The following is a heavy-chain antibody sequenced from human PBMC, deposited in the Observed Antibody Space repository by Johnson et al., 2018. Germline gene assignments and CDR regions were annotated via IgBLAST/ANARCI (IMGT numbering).Heavy chain of an antibody. CDR1: GVTLSNSI. Sequence: QVQLVQSGGGVVQXGTSXRLXCGVSGVTLSNSIMHWVRQAPGKGLEWVALISQAEMNKQYGDSARDRFTISRDISRNTVYLQRNSLRDEDTAVYYCAREARSSGRAGIFGVWGQGTMVTVSS. CDR2: ISQAEMNK. V-gene: IGHV3-30*03. J-gene: IGHJ3*01. CDR3: AREARSSGRAGIFGV. D-gene: IGHD3-22*01.